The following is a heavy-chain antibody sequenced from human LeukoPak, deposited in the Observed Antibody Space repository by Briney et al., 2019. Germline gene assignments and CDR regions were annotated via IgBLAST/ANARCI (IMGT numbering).Heavy chain of an antibody. CDR3: AKSVAGTSAWFDP. J-gene: IGHJ5*02. D-gene: IGHD1-1*01. Sequence: GGSLRLSCAASGFTFSTYAMSWFRQAPGKGLEWVSGILGSGAGTFYADSVKGRFTISRDNSKNTLYLQMTSLGAEDAAVYYCAKSVAGTSAWFDPWGQGALVTVSS. CDR2: ILGSGAGT. V-gene: IGHV3-23*01. CDR1: GFTFSTYA.